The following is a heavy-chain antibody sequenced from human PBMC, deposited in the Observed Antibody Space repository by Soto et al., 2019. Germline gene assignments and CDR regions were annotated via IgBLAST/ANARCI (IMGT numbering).Heavy chain of an antibody. Sequence: QVQLQQWGAGLLKPSETLSLTCAVYGGSFSGYYWSWIRQPPGKGLEWIGEINHSGSTNYNPSLKSLVTISVDTSKNQFSLKLSSVTAADTAVYYCARESLWFGELYFDYWGQGTLVTVSS. CDR3: ARESLWFGELYFDY. V-gene: IGHV4-34*01. D-gene: IGHD3-10*01. CDR2: INHSGST. J-gene: IGHJ4*02. CDR1: GGSFSGYY.